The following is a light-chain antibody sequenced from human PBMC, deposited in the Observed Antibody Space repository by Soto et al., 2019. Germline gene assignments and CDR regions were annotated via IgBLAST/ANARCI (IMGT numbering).Light chain of an antibody. CDR3: QTYCSSPPFV. V-gene: IGKV3-20*01. J-gene: IGKJ2*01. Sequence: EIVVTQSPGTLSLSPGERATLSCRASQSVSSNYIAWYQQNPGQAPRLLIYDASPRATGIQDRFSGSGSWTDFTNTSSRLEPEDFAVYLCQTYCSSPPFVFGQGTKVELK. CDR2: DAS. CDR1: QSVSSNY.